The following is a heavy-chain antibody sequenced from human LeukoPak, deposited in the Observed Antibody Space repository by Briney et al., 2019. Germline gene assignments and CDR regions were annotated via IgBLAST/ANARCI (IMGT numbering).Heavy chain of an antibody. CDR2: ISSSSSYI. J-gene: IGHJ4*02. CDR1: GFTFSSYS. D-gene: IGHD2-15*01. V-gene: IGHV3-21*01. Sequence: GGSLRLSCPASGFTFSSYSMNWVRQAPGKGLEWVSSISSSSSYIYYADSVKGRFTISRDNAKNSLYLQMNSLRAEDTAVYYCAVSVVAATFDYWGQGTLVTVSS. CDR3: AVSVVAATFDY.